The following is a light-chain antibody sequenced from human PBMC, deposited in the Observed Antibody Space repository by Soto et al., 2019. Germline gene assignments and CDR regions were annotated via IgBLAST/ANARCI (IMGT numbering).Light chain of an antibody. V-gene: IGLV2-14*01. CDR1: SSDVGRYNY. J-gene: IGLJ1*01. Sequence: QSVLTQPASVSGAPGQSITISRTGTSSDVGRYNYVSWFQQHPGKAPKLILYDVSNRPSGVSSRFSGSKSGDTASLTISGLQAEDEADYYCTSYGGRNTPYVFGTGTKLTVL. CDR2: DVS. CDR3: TSYGGRNTPYV.